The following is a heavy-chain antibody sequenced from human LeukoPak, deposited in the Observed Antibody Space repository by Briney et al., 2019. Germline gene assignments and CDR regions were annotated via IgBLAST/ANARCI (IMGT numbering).Heavy chain of an antibody. J-gene: IGHJ6*03. CDR1: GYTFTGYY. D-gene: IGHD2-21*01. V-gene: IGHV1-2*02. CDR3: ARVPVIYYYYYMDV. CDR2: INPNSGGT. Sequence: ASVKVSCKASGYTFTGYYMHWVRQAPGQGLEWMGWINPNSGGTNYAQKFQGRVTMTRDTSISTAYMELSRLRSDDTAVYYCARVPVIYYYYYMDVWGKGTTVTVSS.